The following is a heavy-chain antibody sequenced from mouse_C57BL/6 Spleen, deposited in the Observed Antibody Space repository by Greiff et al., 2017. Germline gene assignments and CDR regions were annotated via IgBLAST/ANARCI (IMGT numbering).Heavy chain of an antibody. Sequence: VQLQQSGPDLVQPGASVKIPCTASGFTFTDYNMDWVQQSHGKSLEWIGVINTYNGGTNYTQKFTGKATLTVDKASSTAYMELRSLTSEDTAVYYCARAMNYYGSSYYFDYWGQGTTVTVSS. J-gene: IGHJ2*01. D-gene: IGHD1-1*01. V-gene: IGHV1-18*01. CDR1: GFTFTDYN. CDR2: INTYNGGT. CDR3: ARAMNYYGSSYYFDY.